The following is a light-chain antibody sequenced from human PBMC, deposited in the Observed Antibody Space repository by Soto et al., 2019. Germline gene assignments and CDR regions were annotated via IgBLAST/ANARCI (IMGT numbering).Light chain of an antibody. CDR1: QSVSSY. V-gene: IGKV3-11*01. CDR2: DAS. CDR3: QQRSNSPPVLT. Sequence: EIVLTQSPATLSLSPGERATLSCRASQSVSSYLAWYQQKPGQAPRLLIYDASNRATGIPARFSGSGSGTDFTLTISSLEPEDFAVYCCQQRSNSPPVLTFGGGTKVEIK. J-gene: IGKJ4*01.